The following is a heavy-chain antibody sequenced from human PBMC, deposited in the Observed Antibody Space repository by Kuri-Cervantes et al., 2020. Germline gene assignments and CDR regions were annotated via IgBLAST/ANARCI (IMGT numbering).Heavy chain of an antibody. CDR1: GLTFSNYG. Sequence: GESLKISCAASGLTFSNYGMHWVRQAPGKGLEWVAVIWYDGSYKYYADSVKGRFTISRDNSKNTLYLQMNSLRAEDTAVYYCSRDGGRSTIAPAYPFDYWGQGTLVTVSS. V-gene: IGHV3-33*01. CDR3: SRDGGRSTIAPAYPFDY. J-gene: IGHJ4*02. D-gene: IGHD6-13*01. CDR2: IWYDGSYK.